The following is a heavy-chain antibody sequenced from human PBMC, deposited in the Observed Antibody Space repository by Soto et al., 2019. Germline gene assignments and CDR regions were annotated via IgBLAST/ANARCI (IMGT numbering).Heavy chain of an antibody. V-gene: IGHV4-4*02. CDR3: ARYSSSSRGTGYYFDY. D-gene: IGHD6-6*01. CDR2: IYHSGST. J-gene: IGHJ4*02. Sequence: SETLSLTCAVSGGSISSGEWWSWVRQPPGKGLEWIGEIYHSGSTNYNPSLKSRVTISVDESKKQFSLKLSSVTAADTAVYFCARYSSSSRGTGYYFDYWGQGTLVTVSS. CDR1: GGSISSGEW.